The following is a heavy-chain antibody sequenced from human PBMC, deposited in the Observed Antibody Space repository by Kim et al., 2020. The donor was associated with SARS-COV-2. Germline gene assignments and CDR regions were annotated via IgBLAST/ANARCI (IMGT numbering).Heavy chain of an antibody. CDR3: ARHFRGTSIRFWGLFPFDY. D-gene: IGHD3-10*01. V-gene: IGHV4-39*01. Sequence: SETLSLTCTVSGASFSGSGCYWGWIRQPPGLELVWIGSLNYTANTYSNPSIKSRVTISVDTSKNQFSLKLSSATAADTAVYYCARHFRGTSIRFWGLFPFDYWGQGTLVTVSS. CDR1: GASFSGSGCY. J-gene: IGHJ4*02. CDR2: LNYTANT.